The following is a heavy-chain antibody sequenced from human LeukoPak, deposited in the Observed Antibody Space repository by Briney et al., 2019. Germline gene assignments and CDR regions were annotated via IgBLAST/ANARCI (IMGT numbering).Heavy chain of an antibody. CDR2: ISWNSATM. J-gene: IGHJ4*02. Sequence: GGSLRLSCVASGFKFADYAMHWVRQTPGKGLEWVSGISWNSATMDYADSLRGRFTISRDNAKNSLYLQMGDLRSEDTALYYCAKLCDWNSIDYWGQGTLVAVSS. V-gene: IGHV3-9*01. CDR3: AKLCDWNSIDY. CDR1: GFKFADYA. D-gene: IGHD1-7*01.